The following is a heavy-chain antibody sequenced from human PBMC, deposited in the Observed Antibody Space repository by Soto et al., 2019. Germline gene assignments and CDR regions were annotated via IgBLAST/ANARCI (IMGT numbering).Heavy chain of an antibody. CDR1: GFTFSNAW. V-gene: IGHV3-15*01. CDR2: IKSKTDGGTT. Sequence: GGSLRLSCAASGFTFSNAWMSWVRQAPGKGLEWVGRIKSKTDGGTTDYAAPVKGRFTISRDDSKNTLYLQMNSLKTEDTAVYYCVSVGPRHYYDSNLDYWGQGTLVTVSS. D-gene: IGHD3-22*01. CDR3: VSVGPRHYYDSNLDY. J-gene: IGHJ4*02.